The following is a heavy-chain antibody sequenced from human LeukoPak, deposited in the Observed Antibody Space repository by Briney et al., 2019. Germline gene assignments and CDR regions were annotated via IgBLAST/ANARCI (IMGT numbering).Heavy chain of an antibody. CDR3: TTEGYYVSGIY. D-gene: IGHD3-10*01. J-gene: IGHJ4*02. V-gene: IGHV3-15*01. CDR2: IIGKTDGETT. CDR1: GFTFSNAW. Sequence: PGGSLRLSCAASGFTFSNAWMSWVRQAPGKGLEWVGRIIGKTDGETTDYATPVKGRFAISRDDSKDTLYLQMNSLKTEDTAVYYCTTEGYYVSGIYWGQGTLVTVSS.